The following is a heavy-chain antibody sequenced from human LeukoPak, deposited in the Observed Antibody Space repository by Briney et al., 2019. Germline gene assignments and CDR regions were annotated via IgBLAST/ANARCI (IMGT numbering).Heavy chain of an antibody. CDR2: INHSGST. CDR3: ARALSLVARVMSSAWFAA. V-gene: IGHV4-34*01. CDR1: GGSFSGYY. J-gene: IGHJ5*02. Sequence: NPSETLSLTCAVYGGSFSGYYWSWIRQPPGKGLEWIGEINHSGSTNYNPSLKSRVTISVDTSKNQFSLKLSSVTAADTAVYYCARALSLVARVMSSAWFAAWGQGRLVTVS. D-gene: IGHD6-6*01.